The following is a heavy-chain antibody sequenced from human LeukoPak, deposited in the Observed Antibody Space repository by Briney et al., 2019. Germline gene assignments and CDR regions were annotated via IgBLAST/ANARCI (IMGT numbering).Heavy chain of an antibody. CDR1: GFTFSSCG. Sequence: GSLRLSCAASGFTFSSCGMHWVRQAPGKGLEWVAVISYDGSNKYYADSVKGRFTISRDNSKNTLYLQMNSLRAEDTAVYYCAREPYYYDSSGPEAAFDIWGQGTMVTVSS. D-gene: IGHD3-22*01. V-gene: IGHV3-30*03. CDR2: ISYDGSNK. J-gene: IGHJ3*02. CDR3: AREPYYYDSSGPEAAFDI.